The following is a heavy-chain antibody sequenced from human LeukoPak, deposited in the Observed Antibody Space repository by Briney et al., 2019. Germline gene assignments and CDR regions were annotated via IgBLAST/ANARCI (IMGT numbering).Heavy chain of an antibody. Sequence: GGSLRLSCAASGFTFSSYWMHWVRQAPGKELVWVSRINSDGSSTSYADSVKGRFTISRDNAKNTLYLQMNSLRAEDTAVYYCARGAVLRYFDPYGMDVWGKGTTVTVSS. J-gene: IGHJ6*04. D-gene: IGHD3-9*01. CDR3: ARGAVLRYFDPYGMDV. CDR1: GFTFSSYW. CDR2: INSDGSST. V-gene: IGHV3-74*01.